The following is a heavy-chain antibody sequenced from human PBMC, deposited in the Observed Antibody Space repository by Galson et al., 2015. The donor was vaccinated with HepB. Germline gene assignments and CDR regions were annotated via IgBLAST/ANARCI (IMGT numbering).Heavy chain of an antibody. CDR2: IRSKANSYAT. J-gene: IGHJ3*02. CDR1: GFTFSGSA. V-gene: IGHV3-73*01. CDR3: TTPEGIVVITDDAFDI. D-gene: IGHD3-22*01. Sequence: SLRLSCAASGFTFSGSAMHWVRQASGKGLEWVGRIRSKANSYATEYAASVKGRFTISRDDSKNTAYLQMNSLKTEDTAVYYCTTPEGIVVITDDAFDIWGQGTMVTVSS.